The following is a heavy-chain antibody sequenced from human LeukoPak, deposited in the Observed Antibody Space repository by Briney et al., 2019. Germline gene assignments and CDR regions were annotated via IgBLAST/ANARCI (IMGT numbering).Heavy chain of an antibody. V-gene: IGHV1-24*01. J-gene: IGHJ6*02. CDR3: ATGYLVTAGLMDV. CDR1: GHTLTDLS. CDR2: IDPEDGET. Sequence: ASVKVSCKVSGHTLTDLSTHWVRQAPGRGLEWMGGIDPEDGETIYAQKFQGRVTMTEDTSTDTAYMELSSLRSEDTAVYYCATGYLVTAGLMDVWGQGTTVTVSS. D-gene: IGHD6-13*01.